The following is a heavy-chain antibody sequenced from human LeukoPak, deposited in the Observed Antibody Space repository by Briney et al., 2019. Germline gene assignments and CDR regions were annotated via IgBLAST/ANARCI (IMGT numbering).Heavy chain of an antibody. CDR3: ARVADSWGFDY. J-gene: IGHJ4*02. Sequence: SQTLSLTXTVSGGSIGSGSYYWSWIRQPAGKGLEWIGRIYTSGSTNYNPSLKSRVTISVDTSKNQFSLKLSSVTAADTAVYYCARVADSWGFDYWGQGTLVTVSS. CDR2: IYTSGST. D-gene: IGHD3-16*01. CDR1: GGSIGSGSYY. V-gene: IGHV4-61*02.